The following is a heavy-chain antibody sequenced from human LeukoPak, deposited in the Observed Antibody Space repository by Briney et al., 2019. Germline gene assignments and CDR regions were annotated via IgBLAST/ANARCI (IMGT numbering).Heavy chain of an antibody. CDR1: GYTFTGCY. V-gene: IGHV1-2*02. CDR2: INPNSGGT. J-gene: IGHJ5*02. CDR3: ARAAYCSGGSCYSQTNWFDP. D-gene: IGHD2-15*01. Sequence: ASVKVSCKASGYTFTGCYMHWVRQAPGQGLEWMGWINPNSGGTNYAQKFQGRVTMTRDTSISTAYMELSRLRSDDTAVYYCARAAYCSGGSCYSQTNWFDPWGQGTLVTVSS.